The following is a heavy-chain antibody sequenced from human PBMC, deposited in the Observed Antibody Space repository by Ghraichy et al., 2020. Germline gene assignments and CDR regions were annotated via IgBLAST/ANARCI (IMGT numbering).Heavy chain of an antibody. CDR2: IYYSGST. CDR3: ASGYSYGTAGDGDYFDY. CDR1: GGSISSSSYY. Sequence: ESLNISCTVSGGSISSSSYYWGWIRQPPGKGLEWIGSIYYSGSTYYNPSLKSRVTISVDTSKNQFSLKLSSVTAADTAVYYCASGYSYGTAGDGDYFDYWGQGTLVTVSS. D-gene: IGHD5-18*01. V-gene: IGHV4-39*01. J-gene: IGHJ4*02.